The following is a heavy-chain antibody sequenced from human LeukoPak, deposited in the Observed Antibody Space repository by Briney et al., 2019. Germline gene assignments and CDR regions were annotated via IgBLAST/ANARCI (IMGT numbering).Heavy chain of an antibody. CDR1: GGTFSSYA. CDR3: ARAHGGWDNFDY. J-gene: IGHJ4*02. V-gene: IGHV1-69*01. CDR2: IIPIFGTA. Sequence: SVKVSCKASGGTFSSYAISWVRQAPGQGLEWMGGIIPIFGTANYAQRFQGRVTITADESTSTAYMELSSLRSEDTAVYYCARAHGGWDNFDYWGQGTLVIVSS. D-gene: IGHD6-19*01.